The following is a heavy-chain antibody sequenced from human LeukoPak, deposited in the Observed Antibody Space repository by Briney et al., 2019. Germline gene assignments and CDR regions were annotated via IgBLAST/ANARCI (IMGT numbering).Heavy chain of an antibody. V-gene: IGHV4-34*01. Sequence: ETLSLTCAVYGGSFSGYYWSWIRQPPGKGLEWIGEINHSGSTNYNPSLKSRVTISVDTSKNQFSLKLSSVTAADTAVYYCARGYNDFWSGYYTLGTYHNWFDPWGQGTLVTVSS. J-gene: IGHJ5*02. CDR3: ARGYNDFWSGYYTLGTYHNWFDP. CDR2: INHSGST. CDR1: GGSFSGYY. D-gene: IGHD3-3*01.